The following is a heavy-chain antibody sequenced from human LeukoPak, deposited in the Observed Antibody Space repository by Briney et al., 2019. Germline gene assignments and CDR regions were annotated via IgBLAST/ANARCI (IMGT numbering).Heavy chain of an antibody. V-gene: IGHV4-39*01. J-gene: IGHJ3*02. Sequence: SETLSVTCTVSGGSISSSSYYWGWIRQPPGQGLEWIGRIYYSGSTYYNPSLKSRVTISVDTSKNQFSLKLSSVTAADTAVYYCARHLHHDCDPSGGSPAFDIWGQGTMVTVSS. CDR3: ARHLHHDCDPSGGSPAFDI. CDR1: GGSISSSSYY. D-gene: IGHD2-21*01. CDR2: IYYSGST.